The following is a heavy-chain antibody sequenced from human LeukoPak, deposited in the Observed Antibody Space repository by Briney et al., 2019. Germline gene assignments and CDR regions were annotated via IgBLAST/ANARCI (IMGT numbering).Heavy chain of an antibody. CDR3: ARGVNPDWYFDL. CDR1: GFTFSSYG. V-gene: IGHV3-33*01. J-gene: IGHJ2*01. D-gene: IGHD4-11*01. CDR2: IWFDGSNK. Sequence: PGRSLRLSCATSGFTFSSYGMHWVRQAPGKGLEWVAVIWFDGSNKYYADSVRGRFTISRDSSKKTLSLQMNSLRVEDTAVYYCARGVNPDWYFDLWGRGTLVTVSS.